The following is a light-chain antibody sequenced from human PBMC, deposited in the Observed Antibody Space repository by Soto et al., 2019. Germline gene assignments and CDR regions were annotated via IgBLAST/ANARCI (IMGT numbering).Light chain of an antibody. V-gene: IGKV3-11*01. CDR3: HQRQSWPRT. Sequence: EIVLTQSPATLSLSPGERATLSCRASQSVSSYLAWYQQKPGQAPRLLIYYTSNRATGIPARFSGSGSGTDFTLTINSLAPEDFAIYYCHQRQSWPRTFGQGTKVDTK. CDR1: QSVSSY. CDR2: YTS. J-gene: IGKJ1*01.